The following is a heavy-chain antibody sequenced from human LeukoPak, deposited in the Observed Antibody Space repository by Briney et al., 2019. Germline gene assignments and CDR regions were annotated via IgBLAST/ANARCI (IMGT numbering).Heavy chain of an antibody. V-gene: IGHV1-18*01. CDR3: ARDEVSMVRGVDLDYYYYDGMDV. Sequence: ASVKVSCKASGYTFTSYGISWVRQAPGQGLEWMGWISPYNGKTNYAQKLQGRVTMTTDTSTSTAYMELRSLRSDDTAVYYCARDEVSMVRGVDLDYYYYDGMDVWGQGTPVTVSS. CDR2: ISPYNGKT. D-gene: IGHD3-10*01. CDR1: GYTFTSYG. J-gene: IGHJ6*02.